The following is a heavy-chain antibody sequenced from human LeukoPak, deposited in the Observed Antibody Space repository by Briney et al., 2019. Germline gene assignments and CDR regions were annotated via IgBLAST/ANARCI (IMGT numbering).Heavy chain of an antibody. V-gene: IGHV1-2*02. Sequence: GASVKVSCKASGGTFSSYAIAWVRQAPGQGLEWMGWINPSSGGTNYAQKFQDRVTMTRDTSINTAYMELSSLRSDDDTAVYYCISEGYWGQGSLVTVSS. CDR2: INPSSGGT. J-gene: IGHJ4*02. CDR3: ISEGY. CDR1: GGTFSSYA.